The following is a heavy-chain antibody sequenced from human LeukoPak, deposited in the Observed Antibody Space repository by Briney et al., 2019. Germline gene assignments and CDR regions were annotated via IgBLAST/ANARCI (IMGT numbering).Heavy chain of an antibody. CDR3: ARVTKEGYDSSGYYHNWFDP. Sequence: SETLSLTCTVSGGSISSYYWSWIRQPAGKGLEWIGRIYTSGSTNYNPSLKSRVTVSVDTSKNQFSLKLSSVTAADTAVYYCARVTKEGYDSSGYYHNWFDPWGQGTLVTVSS. J-gene: IGHJ5*02. CDR1: GGSISSYY. V-gene: IGHV4-4*07. CDR2: IYTSGST. D-gene: IGHD3-22*01.